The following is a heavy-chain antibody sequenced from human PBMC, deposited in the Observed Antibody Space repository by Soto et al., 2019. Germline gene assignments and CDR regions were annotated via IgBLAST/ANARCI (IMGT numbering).Heavy chain of an antibody. CDR2: ISGSGGST. J-gene: IGHJ3*02. V-gene: IGHV3-23*01. CDR3: AKDSTPYYDFWSGYYNGPDAFDI. CDR1: GFTFSSYA. Sequence: GGSLRLSCAASGFTFSSYAMSWVRQAPGKGLEWVSAISGSGGSTYYADSVKGRFTISRDNSKNTLYLQMNSLRAEDTAVYYCAKDSTPYYDFWSGYYNGPDAFDIWRQGTMVTVSS. D-gene: IGHD3-3*01.